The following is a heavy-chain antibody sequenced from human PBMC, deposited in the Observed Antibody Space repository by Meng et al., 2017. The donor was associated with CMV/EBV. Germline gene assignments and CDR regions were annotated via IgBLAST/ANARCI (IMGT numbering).Heavy chain of an antibody. V-gene: IGHV1-69*06. Sequence: SVKVSCKASGGTFSSYAISWVRQAPGQGLEWMGGIIPIFGTANYAQKFQGRVTITADKSTSTAYMELSSLRSEDTAVYYCARKGFYYGSGGSQYYYYGMDVWGQGTTVTVSS. CDR2: IIPIFGTA. J-gene: IGHJ6*02. D-gene: IGHD3-10*01. CDR1: GGTFSSYA. CDR3: ARKGFYYGSGGSQYYYYGMDV.